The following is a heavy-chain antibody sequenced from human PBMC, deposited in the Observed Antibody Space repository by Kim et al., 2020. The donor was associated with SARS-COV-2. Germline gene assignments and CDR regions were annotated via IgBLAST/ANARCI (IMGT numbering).Heavy chain of an antibody. CDR1: GGSISSDY. CDR2: VYYTGST. D-gene: IGHD3-10*01. J-gene: IGHJ2*01. Sequence: SETLSLICTVSGGSISSDYWSWIRQPPGKGLEWIGYVYYTGSTNYNPSLKSRVTISVDTSKNQFSLKLNSVTAAATAVYYCARVETYYPYSGIHYWYFYL. V-gene: IGHV4-59*01. CDR3: ARVETYYPYSGIHYWYFYL.